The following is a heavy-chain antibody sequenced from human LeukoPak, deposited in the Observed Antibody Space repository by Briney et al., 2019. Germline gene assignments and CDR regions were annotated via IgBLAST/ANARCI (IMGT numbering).Heavy chain of an antibody. CDR3: ARGRWTDVARGSYYFDY. J-gene: IGHJ4*02. CDR1: GYTFTSYA. Sequence: SVKVSCKASGYTFTSYAISWVRQAPGQGLEWMGGIIPIFGTANYAQKFQGRVTITADESTSTAYMELSSLRSEDTAVYYCARGRWTDVARGSYYFDYWGQGTLVSVST. D-gene: IGHD3-10*01. CDR2: IIPIFGTA. V-gene: IGHV1-69*13.